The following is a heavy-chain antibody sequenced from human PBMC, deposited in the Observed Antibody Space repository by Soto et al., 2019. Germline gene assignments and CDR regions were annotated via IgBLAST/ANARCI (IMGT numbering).Heavy chain of an antibody. V-gene: IGHV3-66*01. D-gene: IGHD4-4*01. Sequence: EVQLVESGGGLVQPGGSLRLSCAASGFIVSTSYMSWVRQAPGKGLEWVSIIYNDGSTYYADSVKGRFTVSRGDSKNTLYLEILSLRAEDTAVYYCARDSYTRYWGQGTLVTVSS. CDR2: IYNDGST. CDR1: GFIVSTSY. CDR3: ARDSYTRY. J-gene: IGHJ4*02.